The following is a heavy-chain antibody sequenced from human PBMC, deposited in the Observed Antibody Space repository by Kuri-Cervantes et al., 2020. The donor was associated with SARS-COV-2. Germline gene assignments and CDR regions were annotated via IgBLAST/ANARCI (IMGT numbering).Heavy chain of an antibody. D-gene: IGHD6-19*01. CDR2: INHSGST. Sequence: GSLRLSCAVYGGSFSGYYWSWIRQPPGKGLEWIGEINHSGSTNYNPSLKSRVTISVDTSKNQFSLKLSSVTAADTAVYYCARDEDSSGPDYWGQGTLVTVSS. V-gene: IGHV4-34*01. CDR3: ARDEDSSGPDY. J-gene: IGHJ4*02. CDR1: GGSFSGYY.